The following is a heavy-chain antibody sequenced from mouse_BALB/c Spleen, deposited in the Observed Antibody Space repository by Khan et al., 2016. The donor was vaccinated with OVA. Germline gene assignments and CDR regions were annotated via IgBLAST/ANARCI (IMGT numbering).Heavy chain of an antibody. CDR2: INPSNVDT. Sequence: QVQLQQPGAELVKPGASVKISYKASGYTFTSYYMYWVKQRPGQGLEWIGGINPSNVDTHFNEKFKNKATLTVDKSSSTAHMQLSSLTSEDSAVYYCARSGYGNPFAYWGQGSLVTVSA. D-gene: IGHD2-1*01. J-gene: IGHJ3*01. CDR1: GYTFTSYY. CDR3: ARSGYGNPFAY. V-gene: IGHV1S81*02.